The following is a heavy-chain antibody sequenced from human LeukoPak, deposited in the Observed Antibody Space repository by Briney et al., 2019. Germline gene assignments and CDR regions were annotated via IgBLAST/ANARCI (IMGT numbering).Heavy chain of an antibody. CDR2: IKQDGSEK. Sequence: GGSLRLSCAASGFTFSSYWMSWVRQAPGKGLEWVANIKQDGSEKYYVDSVKGRFTISRDNAKNSLYLQMNSLRAEDTAVYYCARPGNYYDSSGYYYLIDYWGQGTLVTVSS. V-gene: IGHV3-7*01. D-gene: IGHD3-22*01. J-gene: IGHJ4*02. CDR1: GFTFSSYW. CDR3: ARPGNYYDSSGYYYLIDY.